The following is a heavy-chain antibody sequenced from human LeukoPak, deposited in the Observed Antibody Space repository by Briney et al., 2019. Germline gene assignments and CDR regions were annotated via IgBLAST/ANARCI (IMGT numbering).Heavy chain of an antibody. D-gene: IGHD3-9*01. CDR2: IKQDGSEK. CDR1: GFTFSSYW. Sequence: GGSLRLSCAASGFTFSSYWMSWVRQAPGKGLEWVANIKQDGSEKYYVDSVKGRFTISRDNAKNSLYLQMNSLRAEDTAVYCCARVIKVLRYFARTYYFDYWGQGTLVTVSS. J-gene: IGHJ4*02. V-gene: IGHV3-7*01. CDR3: ARVIKVLRYFARTYYFDY.